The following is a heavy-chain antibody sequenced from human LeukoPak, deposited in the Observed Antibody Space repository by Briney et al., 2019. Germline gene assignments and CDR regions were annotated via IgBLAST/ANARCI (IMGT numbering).Heavy chain of an antibody. D-gene: IGHD3-22*01. J-gene: IGHJ6*02. CDR1: GFTFSNAW. CDR2: IKSKTDGGTT. Sequence: GGSLRLSCAASGFTFSNAWMNWGRQAPGKGLEWVGRIKSKTDGGTTDYAAPVKGRFTISRDDSKNTLYLQMNSLKTEDTAVYYCTTVAVISDYYYYGMDVWGQGTTVTVSS. V-gene: IGHV3-15*07. CDR3: TTVAVISDYYYYGMDV.